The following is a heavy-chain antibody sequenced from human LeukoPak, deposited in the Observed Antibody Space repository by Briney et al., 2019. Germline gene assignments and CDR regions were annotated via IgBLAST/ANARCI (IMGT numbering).Heavy chain of an antibody. CDR1: GFTFTSSA. J-gene: IGHJ5*02. CDR3: ARDLATRRGYCSGGSCPPGWFDP. Sequence: SVKVSCKASGFTFTSSAMQWVRQARGQRLEWIGWIVVGSGNTNYAQKFQERVTITRDMSTSTAYMELSSLRSEDTAVYYCARDLATRRGYCSGGSCPPGWFDPWGQGTLVTVSS. D-gene: IGHD2-15*01. V-gene: IGHV1-58*02. CDR2: IVVGSGNT.